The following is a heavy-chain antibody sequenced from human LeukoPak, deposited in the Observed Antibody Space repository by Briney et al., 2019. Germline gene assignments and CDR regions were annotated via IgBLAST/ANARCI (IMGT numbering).Heavy chain of an antibody. Sequence: PSGTLSLTCIVSGDSIRSSNEYWGWIRQPPGKGLEWIGNFFYSGSTYYNPSLKSRVTISVDTSKNQFSLKLRSVTAADTAVYYCARHGWDANNCDYVHYWGQGGHLSVSS. V-gene: IGHV4-39*01. CDR1: GDSIRSSNEY. CDR3: ARHGWDANNCDYVHY. D-gene: IGHD5-24*01. J-gene: IGHJ4*02. CDR2: FFYSGST.